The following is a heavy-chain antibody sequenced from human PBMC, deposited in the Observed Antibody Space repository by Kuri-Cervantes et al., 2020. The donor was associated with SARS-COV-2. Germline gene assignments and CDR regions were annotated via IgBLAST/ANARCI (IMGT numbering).Heavy chain of an antibody. CDR3: ARLKAGQFDY. CDR2: IYHSGST. CDR1: GYSISSGYY. Sequence: GSLRLSCAVSGYSISSGYYWGWIRQPPGKGLEWIGSIYHSGSTYHNPSLKSRVTISVDTSKNQFSLKLSSVTAADTAVYYCARLKAGQFDYWGQGTLVTVSS. J-gene: IGHJ4*02. V-gene: IGHV4-38-2*01.